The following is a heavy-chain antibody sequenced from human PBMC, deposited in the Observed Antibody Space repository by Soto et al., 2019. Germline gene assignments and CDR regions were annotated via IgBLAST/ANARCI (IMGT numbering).Heavy chain of an antibody. CDR2: INADGSDR. Sequence: PGGSLRLSCSTSGFTFEDYAVHWVRQSSRKGLEWVSFINADGSDRYYADSVKGRFTISSDNTKGSFYLQMDRLRLEDTAIYYCAKAKFYFDSSPFDSWGQGTLVTVSS. CDR1: GFTFEDYA. V-gene: IGHV3-43D*04. CDR3: AKAKFYFDSSPFDS. J-gene: IGHJ4*02. D-gene: IGHD1-26*01.